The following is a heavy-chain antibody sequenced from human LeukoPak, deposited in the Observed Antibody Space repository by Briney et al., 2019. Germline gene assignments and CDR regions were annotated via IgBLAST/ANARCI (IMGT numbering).Heavy chain of an antibody. Sequence: SETLSLSCTVSGGSISSGDYYWSWIRQPPGKGLEWIGYIYYNGNTYYNPSLKSRVTISVDTSKNQFSLKLSSVTAADTAVYYCARGGPFNGGDYWGQGTLVTVSS. CDR2: IYYNGNT. CDR3: ARGGPFNGGDY. J-gene: IGHJ4*02. CDR1: GGSISSGDYY. D-gene: IGHD4-23*01. V-gene: IGHV4-30-4*01.